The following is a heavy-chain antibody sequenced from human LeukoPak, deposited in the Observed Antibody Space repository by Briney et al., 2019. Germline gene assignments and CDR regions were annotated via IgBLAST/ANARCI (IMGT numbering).Heavy chain of an antibody. Sequence: GGSLRLSCAASGFTFDDYAMHWVRQAPGKGLEWVSGISWNSGSIGYADSVKGRFTISRDNAKNSLYLQMNSLRAEDTALYYCARGDSAGAFDIWGQGTMATVSS. V-gene: IGHV3-9*01. CDR2: ISWNSGSI. J-gene: IGHJ3*02. CDR3: ARGDSAGAFDI. D-gene: IGHD6-25*01. CDR1: GFTFDDYA.